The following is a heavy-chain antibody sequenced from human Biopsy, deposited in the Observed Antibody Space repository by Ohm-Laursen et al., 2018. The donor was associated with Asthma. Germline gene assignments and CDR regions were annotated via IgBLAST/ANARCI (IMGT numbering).Heavy chain of an antibody. CDR3: AREVSTVDFGFYYFAMDV. Sequence: GASVKVSCKASGGTFSRYAISWVRQAPGQGLEWMGGIIPVFGTSNYAQKFQGRVTFTADGSTSSAYMELSSLTSEDSAVYYCAREVSTVDFGFYYFAMDVWGQGTTGTVSS. V-gene: IGHV1-69*13. CDR2: IIPVFGTS. D-gene: IGHD4-23*01. J-gene: IGHJ6*02. CDR1: GGTFSRYA.